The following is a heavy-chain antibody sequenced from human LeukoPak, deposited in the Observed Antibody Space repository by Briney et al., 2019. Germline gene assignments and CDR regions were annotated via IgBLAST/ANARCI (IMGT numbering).Heavy chain of an antibody. CDR2: IYTWGST. V-gene: IGHV4-4*07. CDR3: ARVGGMTTINNAAFDI. J-gene: IGHJ3*02. D-gene: IGHD5-24*01. CDR1: GGSISSYC. Sequence: SETLSLTCTVSGGSISSYCWSWVRQPAGKGLEWIGRIYTWGSTDYNPSMKSRVTISLDTSKTQSSLKLTSVSAADTAIYYCARVGGMTTINNAAFDIWGQRTMVTVSS.